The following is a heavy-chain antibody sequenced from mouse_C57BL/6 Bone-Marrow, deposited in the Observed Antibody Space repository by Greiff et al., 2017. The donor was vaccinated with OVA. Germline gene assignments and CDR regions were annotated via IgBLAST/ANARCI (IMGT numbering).Heavy chain of an antibody. CDR3: ARHGYAMDY. J-gene: IGHJ4*01. CDR2: ISNGGGST. V-gene: IGHV5-12*01. Sequence: DVMLVESGGGLVQPGGSLKLSCAASGFTFSDYYMYWVRQTPEKRLEWVAYISNGGGSTYYPDTVKGRFTISRDNAKNTLYLQMSRLKSEDTAMYYCARHGYAMDYWGQGTSVTVSS. CDR1: GFTFSDYY.